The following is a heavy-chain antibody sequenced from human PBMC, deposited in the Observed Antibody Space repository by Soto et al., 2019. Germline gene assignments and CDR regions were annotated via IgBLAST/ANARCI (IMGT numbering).Heavy chain of an antibody. D-gene: IGHD5-18*01. V-gene: IGHV1-69*06. Sequence: QVQLVQSGAEVKKPGSSVKVSCKASGGTFSSYAISWVRQAPGQGLEWMGGIIPIFGTANYAQKFQGRVTITAEKSTSTAYMELSRLRSEDTGVYYCARAHQVDTAMVTWAFDIWGQGTMVTVSS. CDR2: IIPIFGTA. CDR1: GGTFSSYA. CDR3: ARAHQVDTAMVTWAFDI. J-gene: IGHJ3*02.